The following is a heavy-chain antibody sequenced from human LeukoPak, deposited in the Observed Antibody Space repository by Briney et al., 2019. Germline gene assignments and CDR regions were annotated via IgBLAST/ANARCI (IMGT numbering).Heavy chain of an antibody. CDR3: ASLSSIAAAGYGDY. D-gene: IGHD6-13*01. CDR1: GFTFSSYS. V-gene: IGHV3-21*01. Sequence: WGSLRLSCAASGFTFSSYSMNWVRQAPGKGLEWVSSISSSSSYIYYADSVKGRFTISRDNAKNSLYLQMNSLRAEDTAVYYCASLSSIAAAGYGDYWGQGTLVTVSS. J-gene: IGHJ4*02. CDR2: ISSSSSYI.